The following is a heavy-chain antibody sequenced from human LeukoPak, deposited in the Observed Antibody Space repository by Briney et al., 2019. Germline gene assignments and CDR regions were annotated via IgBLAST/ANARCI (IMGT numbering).Heavy chain of an antibody. CDR2: INPSGGST. CDR3: ARDPFSNYGFPFDY. Sequence: GASVKVSCKASGYTFTSYYMHWVRQAPGQGLEWMGIINPSGGSTSYAQKFQGRVTMTRDTSISTAYMELSRLRSDDTAVYYCARDPFSNYGFPFDYWGQGTLVTVSS. V-gene: IGHV1-46*01. D-gene: IGHD3-10*01. J-gene: IGHJ4*02. CDR1: GYTFTSYY.